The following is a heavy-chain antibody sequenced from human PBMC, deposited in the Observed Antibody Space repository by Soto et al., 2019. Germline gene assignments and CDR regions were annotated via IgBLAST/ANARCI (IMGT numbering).Heavy chain of an antibody. J-gene: IGHJ6*02. CDR3: ARNWNSFYYYGMDV. CDR1: GFTFSSYW. D-gene: IGHD1-7*01. V-gene: IGHV3-74*01. Sequence: LRLSCAASGFTFSSYWVHWVRQAPGKGLVWVSRINSDGSSTSYADSVKGRFTISRDNAKNTLYLQMNSLRAEDTAVYYCARNWNSFYYYGMDVWGQGTTVTVSS. CDR2: INSDGSST.